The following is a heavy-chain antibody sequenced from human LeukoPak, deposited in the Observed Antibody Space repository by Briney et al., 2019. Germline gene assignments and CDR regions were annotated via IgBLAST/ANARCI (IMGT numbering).Heavy chain of an antibody. CDR1: GYSFTGYY. Sequence: ASVKVSCKASGYSFTGYYMHWVRQAPGQGLEWMGWINPNSGGTKIAQRVQGRVTMTRDTSISTAYMELSRLRSDDTAVYNCARGQQWLEAFDYWGQGTLVTVSS. V-gene: IGHV1-2*02. CDR3: ARGQQWLEAFDY. CDR2: INPNSGGT. D-gene: IGHD6-19*01. J-gene: IGHJ4*02.